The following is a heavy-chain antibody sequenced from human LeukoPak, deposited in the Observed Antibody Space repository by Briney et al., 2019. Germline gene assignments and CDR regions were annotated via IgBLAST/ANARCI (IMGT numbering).Heavy chain of an antibody. CDR3: AKDIRPAGVGYFDY. CDR1: GFTFSSYA. V-gene: IGHV3-23*01. CDR2: ISGSGGST. J-gene: IGHJ4*02. Sequence: GGSLRLSCAASGFTFSSYAMSWVRQAPGKGLEWVSAISGSGGSTYYADFVKGRFTISRDNSKNTLYLQMNSLRVEDTAVYYCAKDIRPAGVGYFDYWGQGTLVTVAS. D-gene: IGHD2-2*01.